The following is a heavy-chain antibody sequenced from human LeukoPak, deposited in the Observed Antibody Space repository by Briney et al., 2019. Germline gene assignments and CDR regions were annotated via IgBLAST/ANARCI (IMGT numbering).Heavy chain of an antibody. J-gene: IGHJ5*02. CDR1: GGSISRGSYY. CDR3: ARDSLIVVVPAAIWESGWFDP. Sequence: SETLSLTCTVSGGSISRGSYYWSWIRQPAGKGLEWIGRIYTSGSTNYNPSLKSRVTISVDTSKNQFSLNLSSVTAADTAVYYCARDSLIVVVPAAIWESGWFDPWGQGTLVTVSS. D-gene: IGHD2-2*02. V-gene: IGHV4-61*02. CDR2: IYTSGST.